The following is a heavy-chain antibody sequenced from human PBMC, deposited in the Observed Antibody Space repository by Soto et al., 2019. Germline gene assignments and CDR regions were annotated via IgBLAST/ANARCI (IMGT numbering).Heavy chain of an antibody. CDR2: IYYSGGT. Sequence: SETLSLTCTVSGGSVSSGSYYWSWIRQPPGKGLEWIGYIYYSGGTNYNPSLKSRVTISVDTSKNQFSLKLSSVTAADTAVYYCASQGWSGYWRIHYYGMDVWGQGTTVTVSS. V-gene: IGHV4-61*01. CDR3: ASQGWSGYWRIHYYGMDV. D-gene: IGHD3-3*01. J-gene: IGHJ6*02. CDR1: GGSVSSGSYY.